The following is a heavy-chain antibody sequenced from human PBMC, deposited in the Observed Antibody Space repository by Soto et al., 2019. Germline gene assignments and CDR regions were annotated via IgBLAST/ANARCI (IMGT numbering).Heavy chain of an antibody. CDR3: ARLYGLDAFDI. CDR2: IYYSGST. D-gene: IGHD3-16*02. Sequence: PSETLSPTCTVSGRSINSYYWSWIRQPPGKGLEWIGYIYYSGSTNYNPSLKSRVTISVDTSKNQFSLKLSSVTAADTAVYYCARLYGLDAFDIWGQGTMVTVSS. CDR1: GRSINSYY. J-gene: IGHJ3*02. V-gene: IGHV4-59*08.